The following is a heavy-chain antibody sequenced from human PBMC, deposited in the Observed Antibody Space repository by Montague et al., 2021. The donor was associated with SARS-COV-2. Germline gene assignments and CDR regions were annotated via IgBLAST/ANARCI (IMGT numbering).Heavy chain of an antibody. V-gene: IGHV4-59*01. CDR1: GASMNSYY. D-gene: IGHD2-8*01. CDR3: ARVQRVNGVLPHFDH. Sequence: SETLSLTCSVSGASMNSYYWTWVRQPPGKGLQWIGYTYYSGSTSXXPSLQSRLTMTVDSSKNQFTLSLRSVTAADSAVYYCARVQRVNGVLPHFDHWGQGLSVTVSP. CDR2: TYYSGST. J-gene: IGHJ4*02.